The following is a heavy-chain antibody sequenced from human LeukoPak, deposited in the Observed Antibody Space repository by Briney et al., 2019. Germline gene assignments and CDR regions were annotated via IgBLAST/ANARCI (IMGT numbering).Heavy chain of an antibody. Sequence: PSETLSLTFTVSGGSISSYYWSWIRQPPGKGLEWIGYIYYSGSTNYNPSLKSRVTISVDTSKNQFSLKLSSVTAADTAVYYCARRMAGGGVPNAFDIWGQGTMDTVSS. J-gene: IGHJ3*02. CDR1: GGSISSYY. CDR2: IYYSGST. V-gene: IGHV4-59*08. CDR3: ARRMAGGGVPNAFDI. D-gene: IGHD2-8*02.